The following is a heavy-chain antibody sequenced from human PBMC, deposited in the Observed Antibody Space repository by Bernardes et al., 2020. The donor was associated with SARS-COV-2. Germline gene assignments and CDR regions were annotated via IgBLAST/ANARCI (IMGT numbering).Heavy chain of an antibody. D-gene: IGHD3-16*01. CDR3: ARARRGGVDLIDN. CDR2: INDRGTST. V-gene: IGHV3-64*02. CDR1: GFTFSQYT. J-gene: IGHJ4*02. Sequence: VWSLSLSCAASGFTFSQYTMHWVRQAPERGLEYVSAINDRGTSTSYVGSVKGRFTISRDNYRNIVYLQMASLRPEDMAVYYCARARRGGVDLIDNWGQGTLVTVSS.